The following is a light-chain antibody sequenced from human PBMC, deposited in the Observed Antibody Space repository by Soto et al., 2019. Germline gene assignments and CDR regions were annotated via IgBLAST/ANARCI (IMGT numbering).Light chain of an antibody. CDR3: QQRSTWPPIT. J-gene: IGKJ5*01. Sequence: ILVTQSPATLSLSAGERATLSCRTMQAGSSYFAWYKQNPGQAPRLLIYDASNRAPGIHARFSGRGSGTDFPLTISTLAPEDFAVYSCQQRSTWPPITFGQGTRMEIK. V-gene: IGKV3-11*01. CDR1: QAGSSY. CDR2: DAS.